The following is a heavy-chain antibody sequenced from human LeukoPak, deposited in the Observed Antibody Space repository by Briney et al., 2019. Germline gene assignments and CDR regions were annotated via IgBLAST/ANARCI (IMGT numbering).Heavy chain of an antibody. CDR2: ISGDGGST. J-gene: IGHJ4*02. CDR3: AKEESGNYYDSSGYYAFDY. V-gene: IGHV3-43*02. Sequence: GGSLRLSCAASGFTFDGYAMHWVRHAPGKGLEWVSLISGDGGSTYSADSVRGRFTISRDNSKNSLYLQMNSLRTEDTALYYCAKEESGNYYDSSGYYAFDYWGQGKLVTVSS. D-gene: IGHD3-22*01. CDR1: GFTFDGYA.